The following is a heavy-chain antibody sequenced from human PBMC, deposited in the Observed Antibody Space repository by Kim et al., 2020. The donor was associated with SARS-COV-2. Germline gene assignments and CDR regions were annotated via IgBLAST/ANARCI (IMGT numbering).Heavy chain of an antibody. J-gene: IGHJ4*02. CDR1: GFKIASSV. CDR2: IVVASGKT. D-gene: IGHD3-9*01. CDR3: VADDILTAQ. V-gene: IGHV1-58*01. Sequence: SVKVSCKASGFKIASSVVQWVRQARGQRLEWIGWIVVASGKTTYAQKFVDRVTMSTDMSTNTAYLELRRLTSDDTAVYYCVADDILTAQWGQGTLVIVS.